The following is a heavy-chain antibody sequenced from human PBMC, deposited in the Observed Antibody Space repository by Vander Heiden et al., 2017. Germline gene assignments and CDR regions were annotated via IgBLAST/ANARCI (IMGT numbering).Heavy chain of an antibody. CDR3: ARDRGGAVAGNAFDI. V-gene: IGHV3-30-3*01. Sequence: QVQLVESGGGVVQPGRSLRLSCAASGSTFSSYAMHWVRQAPGKGLEWVAVISYDGSKKYYADSVKGRFTISRDNSKNTLYLQMNSLRAEDTAVYYCARDRGGAVAGNAFDIWGQGTMVTVSS. J-gene: IGHJ3*02. D-gene: IGHD6-19*01. CDR2: ISYDGSKK. CDR1: GSTFSSYA.